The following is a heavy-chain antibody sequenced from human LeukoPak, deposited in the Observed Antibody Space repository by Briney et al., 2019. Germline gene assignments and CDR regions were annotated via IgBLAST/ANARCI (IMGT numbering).Heavy chain of an antibody. CDR1: DGSISSGGYY. CDR2: ISHSGST. D-gene: IGHD3-16*01. V-gene: IGHV4-30-2*01. Sequence: SETLSLTCTVSDGSISSGGYYWSWIRQPPGKGLEWIGYISHSGSTYYNPSLKSRVTISVDKSKNQFSLKLSSVTAADTAVYYCARVGGTSLSDFDYWGQGTLVTVSS. J-gene: IGHJ4*02. CDR3: ARVGGTSLSDFDY.